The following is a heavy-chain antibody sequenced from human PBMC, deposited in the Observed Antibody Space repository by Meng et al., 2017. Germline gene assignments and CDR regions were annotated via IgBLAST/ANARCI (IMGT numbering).Heavy chain of an antibody. CDR3: ARDGGNYDFDY. D-gene: IGHD1-7*01. CDR2: IIPSSGDA. CDR1: GYTFIDAY. J-gene: IGHJ4*02. V-gene: IGHV1-2*06. Sequence: QVQFVQFGAEVKKPGASVKLSCRASGYTFIDAYVHWGRQAPGQGLEWMGRIIPSSGDANSTQKFLGRVTLTWDTSISTAYMELSSLRSDDTAIYYCARDGGNYDFDYWGQGTLVTVSS.